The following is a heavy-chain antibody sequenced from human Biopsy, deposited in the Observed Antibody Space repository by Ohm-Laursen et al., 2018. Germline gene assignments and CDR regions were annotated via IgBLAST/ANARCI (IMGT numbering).Heavy chain of an antibody. CDR2: VYYTGST. CDR3: ARDRGYYSDRSVPGYFDL. Sequence: GTLSFTCTVSGDSISSYYWSWIRQPPGKGLEWIGYVYYTGSTDYNPSLQSRVTISVDTSKNHFSLRLRSVTPADTAIYCARDRGYYSDRSVPGYFDLWGRGTLVTVSS. J-gene: IGHJ2*01. D-gene: IGHD3-22*01. CDR1: GDSISSYY. V-gene: IGHV4-59*01.